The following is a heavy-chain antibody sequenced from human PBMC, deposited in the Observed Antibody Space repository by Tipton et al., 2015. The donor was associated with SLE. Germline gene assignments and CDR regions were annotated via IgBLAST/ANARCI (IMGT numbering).Heavy chain of an antibody. J-gene: IGHJ5*02. D-gene: IGHD2-8*02. CDR3: ARQSYPGLVVYAHNWFDP. CDR1: GGSISSYY. CDR2: LYYSGST. Sequence: LRLSCTVSGGSISSYYWSWIRQPPGKGLEWIGYLYYSGSTNYNPSLKSRVTISVDTSKNQFSLKLSSVTAADTAVYYCARQSYPGLVVYAHNWFDPWGQGTLVTVSS. V-gene: IGHV4-59*08.